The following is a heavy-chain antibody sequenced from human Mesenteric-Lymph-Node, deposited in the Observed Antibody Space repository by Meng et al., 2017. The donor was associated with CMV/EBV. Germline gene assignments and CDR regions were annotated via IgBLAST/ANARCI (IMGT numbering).Heavy chain of an antibody. D-gene: IGHD3-9*01. CDR3: ARDRLGYYFDY. CDR2: IFYSGTT. J-gene: IGHJ4*02. V-gene: IGHV4-59*01. CDR1: GGYMSDNY. Sequence: SETLSLTCSVSGGYMSDNYWSWIRQSPGKGLDWIGYIFYSGTTKYNPSLKSRVTISADTSKNQFSLKLSSVTAADTAVYYCARDRLGYYFDYWGQGTLVTVSS.